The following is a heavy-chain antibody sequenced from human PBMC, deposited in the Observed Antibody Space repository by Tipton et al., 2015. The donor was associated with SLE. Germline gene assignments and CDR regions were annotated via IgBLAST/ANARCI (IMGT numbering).Heavy chain of an antibody. V-gene: IGHV4-39*07. CDR3: ARSLVAAGEDHGMDV. J-gene: IGHJ6*02. Sequence: SLTCTVSGGSISSTNHYWGWIRQPPGRGLEWIGSIYFSGSTYYNPSLKSRVTISVDASKNQFSVRLSSVTAADTAVFYCARSLVAAGEDHGMDVWGQGTTVTVSS. D-gene: IGHD2-15*01. CDR2: IYFSGST. CDR1: GGSISSTNHY.